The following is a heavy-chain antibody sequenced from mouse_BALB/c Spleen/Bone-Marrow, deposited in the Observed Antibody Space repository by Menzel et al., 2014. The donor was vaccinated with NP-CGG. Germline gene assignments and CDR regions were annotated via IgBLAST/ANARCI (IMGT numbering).Heavy chain of an antibody. CDR1: GDSITSGY. V-gene: IGHV3-8*02. CDR2: ISYSGST. CDR3: ARYTVVARGAMDY. D-gene: IGHD1-1*01. J-gene: IGHJ4*01. Sequence: QLQQSGPSLVKPSQTLSLTCSVTGDSITSGYWNWIRKFPGNKLEYMGYISYSGSTYYNPSLKSRISITRDTSKNQYYLQLNSVTTEDTATYYCARYTVVARGAMDYWGQGTSVTVSS.